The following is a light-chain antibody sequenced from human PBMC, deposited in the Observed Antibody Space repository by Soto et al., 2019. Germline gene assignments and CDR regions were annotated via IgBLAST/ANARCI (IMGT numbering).Light chain of an antibody. V-gene: IGKV3-20*01. CDR3: QQYDNSQWT. Sequence: ETVLTQSPGTLSLSPGERATLSCRASQSIRSSYLAWYQQRPGQAPRLLIYGASTRATGIPDRFSGSASGPDFTLTISRLEPEDLAVYYCQQYDNSQWTFGQGTKVEIK. J-gene: IGKJ1*01. CDR2: GAS. CDR1: QSIRSSY.